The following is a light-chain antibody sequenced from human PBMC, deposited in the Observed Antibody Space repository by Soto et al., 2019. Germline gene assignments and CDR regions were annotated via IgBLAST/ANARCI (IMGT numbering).Light chain of an antibody. Sequence: QSALTQPASVSGSPGQSITISCTGTSGDVGRYHYVSWYRQHPGRAPKLIIYEIHNRPSGVSHRFSGSKSGNTASPTISGLLAEDEADYYCTSYTSSGTLVFGGGTKVTVL. J-gene: IGLJ3*02. V-gene: IGLV2-14*01. CDR1: SGDVGRYHY. CDR3: TSYTSSGTLV. CDR2: EIH.